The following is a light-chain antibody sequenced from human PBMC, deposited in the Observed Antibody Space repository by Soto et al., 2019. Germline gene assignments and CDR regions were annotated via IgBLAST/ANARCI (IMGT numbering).Light chain of an antibody. Sequence: QSVLNQPASVSGSPGQSITISCTGTSSDVGGYNYVSWYQQHPGKAPKLMIYDVSNRPSGVSNRLSGSKSGNTASLTISGLQAEDEADYYCSSYTSSSTPYVFGTGTKVT. J-gene: IGLJ1*01. V-gene: IGLV2-14*01. CDR3: SSYTSSSTPYV. CDR2: DVS. CDR1: SSDVGGYNY.